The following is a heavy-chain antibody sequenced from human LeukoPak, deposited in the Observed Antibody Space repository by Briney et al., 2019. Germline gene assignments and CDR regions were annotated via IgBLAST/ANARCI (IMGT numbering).Heavy chain of an antibody. Sequence: GGSLRLSCAASGFTFSSYGMHWVRQAPGKGLEWVAVISYDGSNKYYADSVKGRFTISRDNSKNTLYLQMNSLRAEDTAVYYCASTGYCSSTSCYHYYYYYMDVWGKGTTVTVSS. CDR3: ASTGYCSSTSCYHYYYYYMDV. J-gene: IGHJ6*03. D-gene: IGHD2-2*01. V-gene: IGHV3-30*03. CDR1: GFTFSSYG. CDR2: ISYDGSNK.